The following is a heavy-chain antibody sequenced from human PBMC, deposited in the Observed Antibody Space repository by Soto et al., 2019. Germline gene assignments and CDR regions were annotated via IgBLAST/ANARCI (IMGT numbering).Heavy chain of an antibody. Sequence: SETLSLTCTVSGGSISSSSYYWGWIRQPPGKGLEWIGSICYSGSTYYNPSLKSRVTISVDTSKNQFSLKLSSVTAADTAVYYCARQGDTAMVEPDYWGQGTLVTVSS. CDR1: GGSISSSSYY. V-gene: IGHV4-39*01. J-gene: IGHJ4*02. CDR3: ARQGDTAMVEPDY. D-gene: IGHD5-18*01. CDR2: ICYSGST.